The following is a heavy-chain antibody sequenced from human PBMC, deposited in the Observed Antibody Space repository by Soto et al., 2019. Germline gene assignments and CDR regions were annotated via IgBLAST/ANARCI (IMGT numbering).Heavy chain of an antibody. CDR2: IYYSGST. D-gene: IGHD6-13*01. CDR1: GGSISSYY. Sequence: SETLSLTCTVSGGSISSYYWSWIRQPPGKGLEWIGYIYYSGSTNYNPSLKSRVTISVDTSKNQFSLKLSSVTAADTAVYYCARDRKIFPGAAPLRADYCYYYMDVWGKGTTVTVSS. J-gene: IGHJ6*03. V-gene: IGHV4-59*01. CDR3: ARDRKIFPGAAPLRADYCYYYMDV.